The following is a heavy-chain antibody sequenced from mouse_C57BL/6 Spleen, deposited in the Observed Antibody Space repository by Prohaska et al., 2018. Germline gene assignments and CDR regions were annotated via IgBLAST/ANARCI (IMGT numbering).Heavy chain of an antibody. CDR1: GYTFTDYN. CDR3: ARANDYVDY. Sequence: VSVKIPCKASGYTFTDYNMDWVKQSHGKSLEWIGDINPNNGGTIYNQKFKGKATLTVDKSSSTAYMELRSLTSEDTAVYYCARANDYVDYWGQGTTLTVSS. J-gene: IGHJ2*01. CDR2: INPNNGGT. D-gene: IGHD2-3*01. V-gene: IGHV1-18*01.